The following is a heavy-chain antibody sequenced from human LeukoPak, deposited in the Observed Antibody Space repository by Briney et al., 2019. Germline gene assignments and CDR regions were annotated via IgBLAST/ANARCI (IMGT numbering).Heavy chain of an antibody. V-gene: IGHV3-23*01. J-gene: IGHJ4*02. Sequence: GGSLRLSCAASGFTFSNSAMSWVRQAPGKGLEWVSGISGSGGNTYYADSVRGRLSISRDNSKNTLYLQVNSLRAEDTAVYYCAKGRTEARTLALDYWGQGTLVTVSS. CDR1: GFTFSNSA. CDR2: ISGSGGNT. CDR3: AKGRTEARTLALDY. D-gene: IGHD6-6*01.